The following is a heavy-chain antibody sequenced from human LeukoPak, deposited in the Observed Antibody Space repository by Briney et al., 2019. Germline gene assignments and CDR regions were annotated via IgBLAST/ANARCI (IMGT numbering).Heavy chain of an antibody. CDR2: INPNSGGT. V-gene: IGHV1-2*02. CDR1: GYTFTGYY. D-gene: IGHD1-26*01. CDR3: ARVLRSGSWRAFDI. J-gene: IGHJ3*02. Sequence: ASVKVSCKASGYTFTGYYMHWVRQAPGQGLEWMGWINPNSGGTNYAQKFQGRVTMIRDTSISTAYMELSRLRSDDTAVYYCARVLRSGSWRAFDIWGQGTMVTVSS.